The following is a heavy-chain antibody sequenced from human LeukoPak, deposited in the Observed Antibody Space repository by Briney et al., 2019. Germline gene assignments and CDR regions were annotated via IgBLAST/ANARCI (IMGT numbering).Heavy chain of an antibody. CDR2: ISYSGSGT. CDR1: GFTFSSSA. D-gene: IGHD3-3*01. CDR3: AKDPYYEFWSGYYYTYFDC. Sequence: GGSLRLSCAASGFTFSSSAMSWVRHAPGKGLEWVSTISYSGSGTYYADSVKGRFTISRDNSENTLYLQMNSLRAEDTAVYYCAKDPYYEFWSGYYYTYFDCWGQGTLVTVSS. V-gene: IGHV3-23*01. J-gene: IGHJ4*02.